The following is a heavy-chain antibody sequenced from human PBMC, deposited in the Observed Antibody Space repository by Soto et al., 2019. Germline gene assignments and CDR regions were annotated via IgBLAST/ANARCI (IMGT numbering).Heavy chain of an antibody. CDR1: GGSFSGYY. CDR3: ARGRGYYRYFDY. CDR2: INHSGST. D-gene: IGHD3-22*01. V-gene: IGHV4-34*01. Sequence: SETLSLTCAVYGGSFSGYYWSWIRQPPGKGLEWIGEINHSGSTNYNPSLKSRVTISVDTSKNQFSLKLSSVTAADTAVYYCARGRGYYRYFDYWGQGTLVTVSS. J-gene: IGHJ4*02.